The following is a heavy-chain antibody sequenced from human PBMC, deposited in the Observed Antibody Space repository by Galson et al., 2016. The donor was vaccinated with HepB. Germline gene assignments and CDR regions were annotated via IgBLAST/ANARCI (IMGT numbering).Heavy chain of an antibody. CDR3: AKERLVRRIFDH. V-gene: IGHV3-23*01. D-gene: IGHD1-1*01. CDR2: ISTRRTT. J-gene: IGHJ4*02. Sequence: LRLSCAASGFVFANFGLSWVRQAPGKGLEWVASISTRRTTYYSDSVQGRFTISRDNSNNTLYLQMNGLRAEDTAVYYCAKERLVRRIFDHWGQGTLLTVSS. CDR1: GFVFANFG.